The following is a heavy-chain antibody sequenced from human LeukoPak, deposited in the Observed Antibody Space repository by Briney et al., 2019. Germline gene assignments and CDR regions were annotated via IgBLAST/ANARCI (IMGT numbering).Heavy chain of an antibody. CDR1: GYTFTGYY. CDR3: ARDGMMAAAGTGDFQH. CDR2: ISPNSGGT. J-gene: IGHJ1*01. D-gene: IGHD6-13*01. Sequence: ASVKVSCKASGYTFTGYYMHWVRQAPGQGLEWMGWISPNSGGTNYVQKFQGRVTMTRDTSISTAYMELSRLRSDDTAVYYCARDGMMAAAGTGDFQHWGQGTLVTVSS. V-gene: IGHV1-2*02.